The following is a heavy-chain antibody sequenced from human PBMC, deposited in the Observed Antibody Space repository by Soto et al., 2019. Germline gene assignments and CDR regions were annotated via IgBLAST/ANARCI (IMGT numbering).Heavy chain of an antibody. CDR2: IYYIGTT. J-gene: IGHJ5*02. CDR3: SRGSTYYGFLT. Sequence: QVQLQESGPGLAKPSQTLSLTCTVSGDSMGSGDYYWTWIRQPPGKGLEWIGYIYYIGTTFYNPSLESRVNISIDTSKSHFSLRLTSVTAADTAVYYCSRGSTYYGFLTWGQGTLVTVSS. D-gene: IGHD3-10*01. V-gene: IGHV4-30-4*01. CDR1: GDSMGSGDYY.